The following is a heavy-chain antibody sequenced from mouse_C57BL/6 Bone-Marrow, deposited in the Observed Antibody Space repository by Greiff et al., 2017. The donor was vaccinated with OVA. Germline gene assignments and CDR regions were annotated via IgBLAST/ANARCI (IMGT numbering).Heavy chain of an antibody. CDR1: GFSFNTYA. CDR3: TTVDAMDY. V-gene: IGHV10-1*01. CDR2: IRSKSNNYAT. D-gene: IGHD1-1*01. J-gene: IGHJ4*01. Sequence: EVKVEESGGGLVQPKGSLKLSCAASGFSFNTYAMNWVRQAPGKGLEWVARIRSKSNNYATYYADSVKDRFTISRDDSESMLYLQMNNLKTEDTAMYYCTTVDAMDYWGQGTSVTVSS.